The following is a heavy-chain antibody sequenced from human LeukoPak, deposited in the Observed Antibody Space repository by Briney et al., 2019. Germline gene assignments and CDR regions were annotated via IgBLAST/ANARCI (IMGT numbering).Heavy chain of an antibody. V-gene: IGHV4-59*08. CDR1: GGSISRYY. Sequence: SVAVSLTCTVSGGSISRYYWSWIRQPPGKGLEWIGYIYLIGCPIYNPSLKSRVTISVDTSKKQFSLRLSSVTAADTAVYYCARQRFLEWFFDYWGQGTLVTVSS. CDR3: ARQRFLEWFFDY. CDR2: IYLIGCP. D-gene: IGHD3-3*01. J-gene: IGHJ4*02.